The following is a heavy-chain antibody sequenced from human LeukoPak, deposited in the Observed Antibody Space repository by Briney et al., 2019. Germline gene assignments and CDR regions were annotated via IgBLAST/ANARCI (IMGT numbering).Heavy chain of an antibody. CDR1: GFTFSDYY. Sequence: GGSLRLSCAASGFTFSDYYMNWIRQAPGKGLEWLSYISGSGSSLYYTDSVKGRFTISRDNAKKSLYLQMNSPRAEDTAVYYCARRSSGWYSFDYWGQGTQVTVSS. D-gene: IGHD6-19*01. CDR2: ISGSGSSL. V-gene: IGHV3-11*01. CDR3: ARRSSGWYSFDY. J-gene: IGHJ4*02.